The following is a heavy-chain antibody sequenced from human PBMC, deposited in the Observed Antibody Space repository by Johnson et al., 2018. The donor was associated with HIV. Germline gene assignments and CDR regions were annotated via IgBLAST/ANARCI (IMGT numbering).Heavy chain of an antibody. V-gene: IGHV3-15*01. D-gene: IGHD4-17*01. CDR1: GFTFSNAW. J-gene: IGHJ3*02. Sequence: VQLVESGGGLVQPGGSLRLSCVASGFTFSNAWMTWVRQAPGKGLEWVGRIKSKTDGGTTDYAAPVKGRFTISRDDSKDTLYLQMNSLRAEDTAVYYWARDWGTVTSGFGAFDIWGQGTMVTVSS. CDR3: ARDWGTVTSGFGAFDI. CDR2: IKSKTDGGTT.